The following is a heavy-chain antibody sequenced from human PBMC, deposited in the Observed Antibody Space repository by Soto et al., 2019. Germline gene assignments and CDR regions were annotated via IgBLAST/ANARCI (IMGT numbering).Heavy chain of an antibody. CDR2: INHSGST. D-gene: IGHD2-21*02. CDR3: ARGPGEKGGVVVTATQSDDY. V-gene: IGHV4-34*01. J-gene: IGHJ4*02. CDR1: GGSFSGYY. Sequence: SETLSLTCAVYGGSFSGYYWSWIRQPPGKGLEWIGEINHSGSTNYNPSLKSRVTISVDTSKNQFSLKLSSVTAADTAVYYCARGPGEKGGVVVTATQSDDYWGQGTLVTVSS.